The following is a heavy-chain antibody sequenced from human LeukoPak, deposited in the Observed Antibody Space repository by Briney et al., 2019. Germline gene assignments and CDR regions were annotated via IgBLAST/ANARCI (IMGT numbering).Heavy chain of an antibody. CDR2: INHSGST. J-gene: IGHJ4*02. CDR1: GGSFSGYY. Sequence: SETLSLTCAVYGGSFSGYYWNWIRQPPGKGLEWIGEINHSGSTNYNPSLKSRVTISVDTYKNQFSLKLSSVTAADTAVYYCARGRYYDYVWGSYRQEPFDYWGQGTLVTVSS. D-gene: IGHD3-16*02. CDR3: ARGRYYDYVWGSYRQEPFDY. V-gene: IGHV4-34*01.